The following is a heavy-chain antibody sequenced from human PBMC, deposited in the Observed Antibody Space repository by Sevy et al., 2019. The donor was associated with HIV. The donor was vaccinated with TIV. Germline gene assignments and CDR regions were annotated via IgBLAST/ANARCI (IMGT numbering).Heavy chain of an antibody. CDR3: ARGKHISDYYGSFDY. D-gene: IGHD3-3*01. J-gene: IGHJ4*02. V-gene: IGHV3-53*01. Sequence: GGSLRLSCAASGLTVSSNFMSWVRQAPGKGLEWVSVIYIGGSTYYADSVKGRFTISRDDSKNTRYLQMNSLRAEDTAVYYCARGKHISDYYGSFDYWGQGTLVTVSS. CDR1: GLTVSSNF. CDR2: IYIGGST.